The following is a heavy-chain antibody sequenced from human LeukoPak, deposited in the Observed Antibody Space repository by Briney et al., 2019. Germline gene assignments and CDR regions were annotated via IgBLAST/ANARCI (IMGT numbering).Heavy chain of an antibody. D-gene: IGHD6-25*01. Sequence: PGGSLRLSCVASGFSVSSNYMNWVRQAPGKGLEWVSVIYRTGSTYYADSVRGRFTVSRDNSKNTLYLQMNSLRVEDTAVYYCARESSAYYFDYWGQGTLVTVSS. CDR3: ARESSAYYFDY. V-gene: IGHV3-53*01. CDR1: GFSVSSNY. CDR2: IYRTGST. J-gene: IGHJ4*02.